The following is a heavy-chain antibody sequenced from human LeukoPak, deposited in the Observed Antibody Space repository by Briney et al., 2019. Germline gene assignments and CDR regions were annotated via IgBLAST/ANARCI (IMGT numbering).Heavy chain of an antibody. J-gene: IGHJ4*02. D-gene: IGHD6-19*01. CDR2: ISGSGGST. Sequence: PGGSLRLSCAASGFTFSSYAMSWVRQAPGKGLEWVSAISGSGGSTYYADSVKGRFTISRDNSKNTLYLQVNSLRAEDTAVYYCAKEERRIAVAADCFDYWGQGTLVTVSS. CDR3: AKEERRIAVAADCFDY. CDR1: GFTFSSYA. V-gene: IGHV3-23*01.